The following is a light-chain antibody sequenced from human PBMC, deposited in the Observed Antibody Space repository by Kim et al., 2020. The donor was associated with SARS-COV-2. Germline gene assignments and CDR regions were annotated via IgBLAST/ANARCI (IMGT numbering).Light chain of an antibody. J-gene: IGLJ3*02. V-gene: IGLV6-57*03. Sequence: GKTVTISCTRSSGSIASYYVQWYQQRPGSAPITLIYEDVQRPSGVPDRFSGSIDWSSNSASLTISGLKTEDEADYYCQSFDANNQVFGGGTQLTVL. CDR2: EDV. CDR1: SGSIASYY. CDR3: QSFDANNQV.